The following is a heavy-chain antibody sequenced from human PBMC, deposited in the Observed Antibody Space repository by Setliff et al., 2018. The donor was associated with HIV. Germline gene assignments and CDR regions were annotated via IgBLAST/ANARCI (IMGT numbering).Heavy chain of an antibody. CDR2: IIPIFGTA. CDR1: GGTFSSYA. J-gene: IGHJ4*02. Sequence: ASVKVSCKASGGTFSSYAISWVRQAPGQGLEWMGGIIPIFGTANCAQKFQGRVTITTDESTSTAYMELSSLRSEDTAVYYCAREGDYYFDYWGQGTLVTAPQ. CDR3: AREGDYYFDY. V-gene: IGHV1-69*05. D-gene: IGHD3-16*01.